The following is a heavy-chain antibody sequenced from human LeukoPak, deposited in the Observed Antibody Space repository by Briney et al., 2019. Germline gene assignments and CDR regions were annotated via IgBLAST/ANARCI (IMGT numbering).Heavy chain of an antibody. Sequence: SETLSLTCTVSGGSISSGGYYWNWIRQHPGKGLEWIGFIYYSGSTYHNPSLKSRVTISVETSKTQFSLRLSSVTAADTAVYYCARHLGPGWHAMDVWGQGTTVTVSS. J-gene: IGHJ6*02. CDR1: GGSISSGGYY. D-gene: IGHD2-15*01. CDR3: ARHLGPGWHAMDV. CDR2: IYYSGST. V-gene: IGHV4-31*03.